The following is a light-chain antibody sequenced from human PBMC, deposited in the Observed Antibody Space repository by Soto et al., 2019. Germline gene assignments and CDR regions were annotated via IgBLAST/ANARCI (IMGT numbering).Light chain of an antibody. Sequence: QAVVTQPPSASGTPGQRVTISCSGSGSKIGRNTVNWYQHLPGTAPKLIIYGDNQRPSGVPDRFSGSKSGTSASLAISGLQSEDEADYYCAAWDDSLNGVLFGGGTKLTVL. CDR3: AAWDDSLNGVL. CDR2: GDN. CDR1: GSKIGRNT. V-gene: IGLV1-44*01. J-gene: IGLJ2*01.